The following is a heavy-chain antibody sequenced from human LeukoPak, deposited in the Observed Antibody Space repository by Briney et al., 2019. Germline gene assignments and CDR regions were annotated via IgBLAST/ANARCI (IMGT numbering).Heavy chain of an antibody. Sequence: ASVKVSCKASGYTFTSYGISWVRQAPEQGREWMGWISAYNGNTNYAQKLQGRVTMTTDTSTSTAYMDLRSLRSDDTAVYYCARVRNSGFRYVDSWGQGTLVTVSS. CDR3: ARVRNSGFRYVDS. CDR1: GYTFTSYG. D-gene: IGHD5-12*01. J-gene: IGHJ4*02. V-gene: IGHV1-18*01. CDR2: ISAYNGNT.